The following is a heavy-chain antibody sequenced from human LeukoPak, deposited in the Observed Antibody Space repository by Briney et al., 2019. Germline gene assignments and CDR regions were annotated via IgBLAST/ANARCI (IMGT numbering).Heavy chain of an antibody. CDR3: ARGLGCSSTSCSLFDY. V-gene: IGHV3-21*01. CDR2: FSSSSSYI. Sequence: GGSLRLSCAASGFSFSDCAMNWVRQAPGKGLEWVSSFSSSSSYIYYADSVKGRFTISRDNAKNSLYLQMNSLRAEDTAVYYCARGLGCSSTSCSLFDYWGQGTLVTVSS. CDR1: GFSFSDCA. D-gene: IGHD2-2*01. J-gene: IGHJ4*02.